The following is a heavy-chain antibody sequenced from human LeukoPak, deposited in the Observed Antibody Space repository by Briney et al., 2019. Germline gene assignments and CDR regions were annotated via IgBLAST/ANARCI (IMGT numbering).Heavy chain of an antibody. CDR2: IRSKGKSYAT. V-gene: IGHV3-73*01. Sequence: GGSLRLSCAASGFTFSGSGMHWVRQASGKGLEWTSRIRSKGKSYATAYVASVKGRFTISRDNSKNTLYLQMNSLRAEDTAVYYCAKDLIPYYGSGSYYNVLNSLFDYWGQGTLVTVSS. D-gene: IGHD3-10*01. J-gene: IGHJ4*02. CDR3: AKDLIPYYGSGSYYNVLNSLFDY. CDR1: GFTFSGSG.